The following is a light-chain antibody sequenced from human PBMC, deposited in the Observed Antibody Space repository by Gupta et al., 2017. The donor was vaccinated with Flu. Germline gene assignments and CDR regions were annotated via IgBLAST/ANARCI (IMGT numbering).Light chain of an antibody. J-gene: IGKJ1*01. V-gene: IGKV1-8*01. CDR2: AAS. CDR3: QQYDSYPRT. Sequence: SSFSASTGDRVTITCRASQGISSYLAWYQQKPGKAPKLLIYAASTLQSGDPSRFSGSGSGTDFTLTISCLQSEDFATYYCQQYDSYPRTFGQGTKVEIK. CDR1: QGISSY.